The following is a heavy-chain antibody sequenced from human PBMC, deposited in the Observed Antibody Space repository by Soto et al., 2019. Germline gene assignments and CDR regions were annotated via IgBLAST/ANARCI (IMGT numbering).Heavy chain of an antibody. D-gene: IGHD1-26*01. CDR3: ATFSWVGATTGAFDI. CDR2: IYYSGST. CDR1: GGSISSYY. V-gene: IGHV4-59*01. Sequence: LSLTCTVSGGSISSYYWSWIRQPPGKGLEWIGYIYYSGSTNYNPSLKSRVTISVDTSKNQFSLKLSSVTAADTAVYYCATFSWVGATTGAFDIWGQGTMVTVSS. J-gene: IGHJ3*02.